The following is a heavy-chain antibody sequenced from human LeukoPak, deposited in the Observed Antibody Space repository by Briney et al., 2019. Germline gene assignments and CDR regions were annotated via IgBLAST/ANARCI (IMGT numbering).Heavy chain of an antibody. CDR3: ARANNFDY. D-gene: IGHD4/OR15-4a*01. CDR1: GFTLSNYW. V-gene: IGHV3-74*01. Sequence: GSLRLSCAASGFTLSNYWMHWVRHVPGEGLVWVPRINFDGSSTNYADSVKGRFTISRDNAKNTLYLQMSSLRVEDTAVYSCARANNFDYWGQGTLVTVSS. J-gene: IGHJ4*02. CDR2: INFDGSST.